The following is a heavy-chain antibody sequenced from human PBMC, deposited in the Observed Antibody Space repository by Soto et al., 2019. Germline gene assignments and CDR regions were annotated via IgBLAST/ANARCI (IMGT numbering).Heavy chain of an antibody. J-gene: IGHJ5*02. CDR1: GFTFSSYW. Sequence: GGSLRLSCAASGFTFSSYWMHWVRQAPGKGLVWVSRINSDGSSTSYADSVKGRFTISRDNAKNTLYLQMNSLRAEDTAVYYCAIDAGDSYGYDWFDPWGQGTLVTVSS. CDR3: AIDAGDSYGYDWFDP. CDR2: INSDGSST. D-gene: IGHD5-18*01. V-gene: IGHV3-74*01.